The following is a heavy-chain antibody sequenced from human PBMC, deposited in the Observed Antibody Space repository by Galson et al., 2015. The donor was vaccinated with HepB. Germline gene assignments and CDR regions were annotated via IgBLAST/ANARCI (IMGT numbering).Heavy chain of an antibody. J-gene: IGHJ6*02. D-gene: IGHD6-13*01. V-gene: IGHV3-30*04. Sequence: SLRLSCAASGFTFSSYAFHWVRQAPGKGLEWAAVISYDGSNKNYADSVKGRFTISRDESRNTLHLQMNSLRAEDTAIYYCARDKDPSRTWVDGLIYYGLAVWGQGTTVTVSS. CDR3: ARDKDPSRTWVDGLIYYGLAV. CDR2: ISYDGSNK. CDR1: GFTFSSYA.